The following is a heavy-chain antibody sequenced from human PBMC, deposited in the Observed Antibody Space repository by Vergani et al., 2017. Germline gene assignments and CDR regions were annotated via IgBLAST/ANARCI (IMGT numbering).Heavy chain of an antibody. CDR2: ISASDGNT. V-gene: IGHV3-23*01. J-gene: IGHJ3*02. Sequence: EVQLQESGGGLVKPGGSLRVSCAASGFIFSSYAMTWVRQAPGKGLEWVSSISASDGNTYYADSVKGRVTISRDKSKNTLYLQMNSLRAEDTAVYYCARVGRSAVAGTFGAFDMWGQGTMVTVSS. CDR1: GFIFSSYA. D-gene: IGHD6-19*01. CDR3: ARVGRSAVAGTFGAFDM.